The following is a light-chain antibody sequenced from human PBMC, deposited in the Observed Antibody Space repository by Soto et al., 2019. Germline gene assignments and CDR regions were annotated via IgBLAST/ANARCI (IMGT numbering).Light chain of an antibody. CDR3: QPYNNWPLT. CDR2: DAS. CDR1: ENVFNF. J-gene: IGKJ4*01. Sequence: EIVMTQSPATLSLSPWDRATLSCRASENVFNFMAWYQHKPGLAPRLLIYDASNRATGVPARFSGSRSGPEFTLTINSLQSEDFAIYYCQPYNNWPLTFGGGTKVDI. V-gene: IGKV3D-15*01.